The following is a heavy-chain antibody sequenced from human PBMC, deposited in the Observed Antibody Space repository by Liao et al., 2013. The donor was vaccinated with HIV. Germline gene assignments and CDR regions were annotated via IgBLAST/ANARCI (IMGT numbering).Heavy chain of an antibody. D-gene: IGHD5-18*01. V-gene: IGHV4-39*07. CDR1: DDSITRNNYY. CDR3: ARGPLWIQLWQTNFDY. J-gene: IGHJ4*02. CDR2: IYYSGST. Sequence: QLQLRESGPVVVKPSETLSLTCSVSDDSITRNNYYWGWIRQPPGKGLEWIGSIYYSGSTYYNPSLKSRVTISVDTSKNQFSLRMNSVTAADTAVYYCARGPLWIQLWQTNFDYWGQGTLVTVSS.